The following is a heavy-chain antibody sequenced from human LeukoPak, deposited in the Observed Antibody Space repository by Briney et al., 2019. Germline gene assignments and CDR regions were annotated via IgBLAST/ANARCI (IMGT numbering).Heavy chain of an antibody. D-gene: IGHD2-2*01. Sequence: GGSLRLSCAASGFTFSGSAMHWVRQAPGKGLEWVAVISYDGSNKYYADSVKGRFTISRDNSKNTLYLQMNSLRAEDTAVYYCVSSDYWGQGTLVTVSS. J-gene: IGHJ4*02. CDR1: GFTFSGSA. CDR3: VSSDY. V-gene: IGHV3-30-3*01. CDR2: ISYDGSNK.